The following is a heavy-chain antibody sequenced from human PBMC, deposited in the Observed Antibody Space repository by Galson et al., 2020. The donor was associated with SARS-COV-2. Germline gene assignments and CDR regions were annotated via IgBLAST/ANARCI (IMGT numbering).Heavy chain of an antibody. CDR1: GGSISSDGYH. D-gene: IGHD3-3*01. Sequence: SETLSLTCTVSGGSISSDGYHWSWIRQIRQPAGQRLEWIVRVFASGRSYSNPSLERRVTISVDTSRSQCFLKVNSVTAADTAVYFCARTFSYHDFSPSYCDLWGRGTLVTVAS. CDR2: VFASGRS. J-gene: IGHJ2*01. CDR3: ARTFSYHDFSPSYCDL. V-gene: IGHV4-61*02.